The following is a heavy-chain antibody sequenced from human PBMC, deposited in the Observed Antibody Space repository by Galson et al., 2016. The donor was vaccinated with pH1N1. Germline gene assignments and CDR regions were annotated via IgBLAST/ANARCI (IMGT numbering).Heavy chain of an antibody. J-gene: IGHJ3*01. Sequence: SLRLSCAASGFTVTDNYVNWVRRAPGKGLEWVSVIYSGGTTPFADSVKGRFAISRDSSTNTMYLQMNSLRVEDTAVYYCARERGNYPDDSFDVWGHGTMVTVSS. CDR3: ARERGNYPDDSFDV. V-gene: IGHV3-53*01. CDR1: GFTVTDNY. CDR2: IYSGGTT. D-gene: IGHD3-16*02.